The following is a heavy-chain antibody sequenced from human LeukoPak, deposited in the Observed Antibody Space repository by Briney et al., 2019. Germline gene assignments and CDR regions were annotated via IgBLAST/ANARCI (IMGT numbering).Heavy chain of an antibody. V-gene: IGHV4-39*01. CDR2: IYYSGRT. D-gene: IGHD3-22*01. J-gene: IGHJ1*01. CDR3: ARRRYYDSSGYLE. CDR1: GDSVSRSDSS. Sequence: SETLSLTCTIFGDSVSRSDSSWDWIRQPPGKGLEWIGTIYYSGRTYYSPSLKSRVTLSVDMSNNQFSLTLSSVTAADTALYFCARRRYYDSSGYLEWGQGTLVTVSS.